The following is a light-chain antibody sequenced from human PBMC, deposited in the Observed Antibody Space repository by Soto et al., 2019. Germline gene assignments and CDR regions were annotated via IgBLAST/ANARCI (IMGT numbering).Light chain of an antibody. V-gene: IGKV4-1*01. J-gene: IGKJ2*01. Sequence: DIVMTQSPDSLAVSLGERATINCKSSQSVLYSSNSKNYLAWYQQKAGRPPKLLIYWASTREPGVPDRFSGSGSGTDFTLSISSLQDEDVAVYYCHQFHSDPYTFGQGTNLEIK. CDR1: QSVLYSSNSKNY. CDR3: HQFHSDPYT. CDR2: WAS.